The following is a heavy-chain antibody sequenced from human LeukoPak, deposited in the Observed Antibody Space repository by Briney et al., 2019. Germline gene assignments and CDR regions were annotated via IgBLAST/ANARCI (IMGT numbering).Heavy chain of an antibody. D-gene: IGHD2-2*01. V-gene: IGHV3-23*01. J-gene: IGHJ4*02. CDR3: AKSLSDLTSRCPDY. CDR2: ISDGGSSI. CDR1: GFTFASFA. Sequence: GSLRLSCAASGFTFASFAMSWVRQAPGKGLEWVSAISDGGSSIYYADFVKGRFTIFRDNSKNTLYLQMNSLRAEDTAVYYCAKSLSDLTSRCPDYWGQGTLVTVSS.